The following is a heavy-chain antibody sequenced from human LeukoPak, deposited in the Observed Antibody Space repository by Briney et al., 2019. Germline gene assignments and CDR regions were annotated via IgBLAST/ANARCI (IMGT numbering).Heavy chain of an antibody. CDR1: GFTVSSNY. CDR3: ARKGCSSTSCLDY. Sequence: GSLRLSCAASGFTVSSNYMSWIRQPPGKGLEWIGEINHSGSTNYNPSLKSRVTISVDTSKNQFSLKLSSVTAADTAVYYCARKGCSSTSCLDYWGQGTLVTVSS. J-gene: IGHJ4*02. D-gene: IGHD2-2*01. CDR2: INHSGST. V-gene: IGHV4-34*01.